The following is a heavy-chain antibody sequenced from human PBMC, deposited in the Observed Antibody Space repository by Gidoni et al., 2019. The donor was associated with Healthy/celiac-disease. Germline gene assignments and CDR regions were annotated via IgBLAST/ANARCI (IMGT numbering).Heavy chain of an antibody. CDR3: AKVHRISGDPGRGAFDI. J-gene: IGHJ3*02. D-gene: IGHD3-10*01. Sequence: FTISRDNSKNTLYLQMNSLSAEDTALYYCAKVHRISGDPGRGAFDIWGQGTMVTVSS. V-gene: IGHV3-23*01.